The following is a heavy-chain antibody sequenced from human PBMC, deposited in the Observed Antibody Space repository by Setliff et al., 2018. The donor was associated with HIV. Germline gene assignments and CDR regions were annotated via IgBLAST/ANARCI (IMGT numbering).Heavy chain of an antibody. V-gene: IGHV4-59*11. D-gene: IGHD3-3*01. CDR2: IYYSGST. CDR1: GGSISSHY. CDR3: ARGVGGYYNFWSGYYTADY. J-gene: IGHJ4*02. Sequence: SETLSLTCTVTGGSISSHYWSWIRQPPGKGPEWIGSIYYSGSTNYNPSLKSRVTISVDTSKNQFSLKLSSVTAADTAVYYCARGVGGYYNFWSGYYTADYWGQGTLVTVSS.